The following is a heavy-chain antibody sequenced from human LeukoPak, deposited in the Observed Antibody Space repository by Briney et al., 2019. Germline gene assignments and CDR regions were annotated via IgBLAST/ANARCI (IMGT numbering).Heavy chain of an antibody. CDR1: GYTFTGYY. V-gene: IGHV1-2*02. CDR3: AREGFWRDLGDY. D-gene: IGHD3-3*01. J-gene: IGHJ4*02. Sequence: ASVKVSCKATGYTFTGYYMHWERQAPGQGLEWLGWINPNSGGTNYAQKFQGRVTMTRDTSISTAYMELSRLRSDDTAVYYCAREGFWRDLGDYWGQGTLVTVSS. CDR2: INPNSGGT.